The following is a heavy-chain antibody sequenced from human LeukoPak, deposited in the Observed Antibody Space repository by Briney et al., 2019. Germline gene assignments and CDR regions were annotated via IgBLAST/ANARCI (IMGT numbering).Heavy chain of an antibody. CDR2: ISSSGGST. D-gene: IGHD1-26*01. V-gene: IGHV3-23*01. CDR3: AKGYSWSQKSVDY. J-gene: IGHJ4*02. Sequence: EAGGSLRLSCAASGFTFSNAWMTWVRQAPGKGLEWVSGISSSGGSTYYADSVKGRFTISRDNSKNTLHLQMSNLRAEDTAVYYCAKGYSWSQKSVDYWGQGTLVIVSS. CDR1: GFTFSNAW.